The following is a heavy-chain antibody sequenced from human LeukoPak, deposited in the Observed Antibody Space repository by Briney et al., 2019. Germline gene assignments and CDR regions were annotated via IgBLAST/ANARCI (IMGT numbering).Heavy chain of an antibody. V-gene: IGHV3-30*03. Sequence: AGGSLRLSCAASGFTFSSYGMHWVRQAQGKGLEWVAVISYDGSNKYYADSVKGRFTISRDNSQNTLYLQMNSLRAEDTAVYYCAIPRRDIVVVPAAIDYWGQGTLVTVSS. CDR2: ISYDGSNK. CDR3: AIPRRDIVVVPAAIDY. J-gene: IGHJ4*02. D-gene: IGHD2-2*01. CDR1: GFTFSSYG.